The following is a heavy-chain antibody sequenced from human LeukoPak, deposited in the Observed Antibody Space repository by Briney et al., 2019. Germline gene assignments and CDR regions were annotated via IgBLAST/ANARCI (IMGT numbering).Heavy chain of an antibody. CDR3: ARVRIAAAWNYYYGMDV. CDR2: INHSGST. D-gene: IGHD6-13*01. V-gene: IGHV4-34*01. CDR1: GGSFSGYY. Sequence: PSETLSLTCAVYGGSFSGYYWSWIRQPPGKGLEWIGEINHSGSTNYNPSLKSRVTISVDTSKNQFSLKLSPVTAADTAVYYCARVRIAAAWNYYYGMDVWGQGTTVTVSS. J-gene: IGHJ6*02.